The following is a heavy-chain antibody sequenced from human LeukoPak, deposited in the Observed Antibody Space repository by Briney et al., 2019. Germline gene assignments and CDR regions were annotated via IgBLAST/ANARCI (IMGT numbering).Heavy chain of an antibody. Sequence: GSSVKVSCKASGGTFSSYAISWVRQAPGQGLEWMGGIIPIFGTANYAQKFQGRVTITADESTSTAHMELSSLRSDGTAVYYCARDVRYFDWFFDYRGQGTLVTVSS. D-gene: IGHD3-9*01. J-gene: IGHJ4*02. CDR2: IIPIFGTA. CDR1: GGTFSSYA. CDR3: ARDVRYFDWFFDY. V-gene: IGHV1-69*01.